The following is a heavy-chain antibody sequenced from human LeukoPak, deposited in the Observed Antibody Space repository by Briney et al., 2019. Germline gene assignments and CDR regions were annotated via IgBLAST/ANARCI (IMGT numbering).Heavy chain of an antibody. V-gene: IGHV3-30-3*01. CDR1: GFTFSSYA. J-gene: IGHJ4*02. CDR3: ARGLAVDY. Sequence: GGSLRLSCAASGFTFSSYAMHWVRQAPGKGLEWVAVISYDGSNKYYADSVKGRFTISRDNAKNSLYLQMNSLRAEDTAVYYCARGLAVDYWGQGTLVTVSS. CDR2: ISYDGSNK.